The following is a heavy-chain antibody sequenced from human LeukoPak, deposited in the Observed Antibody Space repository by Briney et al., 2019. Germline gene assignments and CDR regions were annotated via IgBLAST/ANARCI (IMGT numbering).Heavy chain of an antibody. CDR2: ISAYNGNA. J-gene: IGHJ6*02. D-gene: IGHD3-10*01. V-gene: IGHV1-18*01. Sequence: ASVKVSCKASGYTFTSYGISWVRRAPGQGLEWMGWISAYNGNANYAQKLQGRVTMTTDTSTSTAYMELRSLRSDDTAVYYCARSPLTMVRGVIYYGMDVWGQGTTVTVSS. CDR3: ARSPLTMVRGVIYYGMDV. CDR1: GYTFTSYG.